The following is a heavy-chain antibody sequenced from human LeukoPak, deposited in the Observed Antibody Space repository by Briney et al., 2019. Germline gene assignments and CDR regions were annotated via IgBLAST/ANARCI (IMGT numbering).Heavy chain of an antibody. J-gene: IGHJ3*02. Sequence: SETLSLTCTVSGGSISSSSYYWGWIRQPPGKGLEWIGSISYSGSTYFNPSLKSRVTISVDTSKNQFSLKLSSVTAADTAVYYCARDPVEPDAFDIWGQGTMVTVSS. CDR3: ARDPVEPDAFDI. D-gene: IGHD5-24*01. V-gene: IGHV4-39*07. CDR1: GGSISSSSYY. CDR2: ISYSGST.